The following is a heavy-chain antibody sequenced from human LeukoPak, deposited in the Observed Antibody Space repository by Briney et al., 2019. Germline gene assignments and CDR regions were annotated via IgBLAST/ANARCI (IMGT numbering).Heavy chain of an antibody. V-gene: IGHV4-59*01. Sequence: SETLSLTCTVSGGSISSYYWSWLRQPPGKGLEWIGYIYYSGSTNYNPSLKSRVTISVDTSKNQFSLKLSSVTAADTAVYYCARAGIAAAGTRFDPWGQGTLVTVSS. CDR2: IYYSGST. CDR3: ARAGIAAAGTRFDP. CDR1: GGSISSYY. D-gene: IGHD6-13*01. J-gene: IGHJ5*02.